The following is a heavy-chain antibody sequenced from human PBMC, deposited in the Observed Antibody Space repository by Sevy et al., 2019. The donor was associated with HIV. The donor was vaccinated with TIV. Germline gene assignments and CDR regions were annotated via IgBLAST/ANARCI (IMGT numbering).Heavy chain of an antibody. CDR3: AREGYSDDFQNYYGLDA. V-gene: IGHV3-7*01. D-gene: IGHD5-18*01. CDR1: GFTFSSHW. J-gene: IGHJ6*02. CDR2: INRDGSQK. Sequence: GGSLRLSCAASGFTFSSHWMAWVRQAPGKGLEWVANINRDGSQKNHVDSVKGRFTISRDNAKNLLYLQVSSLRPEDTAVYYCAREGYSDDFQNYYGLDAWGQGTTLTVSS.